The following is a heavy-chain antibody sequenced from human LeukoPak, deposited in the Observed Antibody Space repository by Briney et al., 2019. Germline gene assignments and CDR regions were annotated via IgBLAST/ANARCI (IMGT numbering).Heavy chain of an antibody. J-gene: IGHJ6*03. CDR3: ARGPRDGYNIYYYYYMDV. D-gene: IGHD5-24*01. V-gene: IGHV1-69*05. CDR1: GGTFSSYA. CDR2: IVPIFGTA. Sequence: SVKVSCKASGGTFSSYAISWVRQAPGQGLEWMGGIVPIFGTANYAQKFQGRVTITTDESTSTAYMELSSLRSEDTAVYYCARGPRDGYNIYYYYYMDVWGKGTTVTVSS.